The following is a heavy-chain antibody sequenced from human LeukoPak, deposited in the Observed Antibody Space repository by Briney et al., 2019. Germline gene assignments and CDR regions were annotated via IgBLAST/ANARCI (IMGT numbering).Heavy chain of an antibody. V-gene: IGHV3-30-3*01. CDR3: ARGETGYSSGWYVPCYFDY. Sequence: PGGSLRLSCAASGFTFSSYAMHWVRQAPGKGLEWVAVISYDGSNKYYADSVKGRFTISRDNSKNTLYLQMNSLRAEDTAVYYCARGETGYSSGWYVPCYFDYWGQGTLVTVSS. CDR2: ISYDGSNK. D-gene: IGHD6-19*01. J-gene: IGHJ4*02. CDR1: GFTFSSYA.